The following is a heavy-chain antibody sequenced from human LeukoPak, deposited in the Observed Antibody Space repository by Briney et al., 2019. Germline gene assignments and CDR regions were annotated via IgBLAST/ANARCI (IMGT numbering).Heavy chain of an antibody. V-gene: IGHV4-39*07. D-gene: IGHD2-15*01. CDR3: ARDFVVGGYFDY. CDR1: GGSISSSSFY. J-gene: IGHJ4*02. Sequence: SETLSLTCTVSGGSISSSSFYWGWIRQPPRKGLECIGSIYYSGRTYYNPSLKSRVTISVDTSKNQFSLKLSSVTAADTAVYYCARDFVVGGYFDYWGQGTLVTVSS. CDR2: IYYSGRT.